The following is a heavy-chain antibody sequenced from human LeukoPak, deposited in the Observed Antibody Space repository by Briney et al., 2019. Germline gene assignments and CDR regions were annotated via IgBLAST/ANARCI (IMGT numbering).Heavy chain of an antibody. V-gene: IGHV1-18*01. J-gene: IGHJ4*02. D-gene: IGHD3-22*01. Sequence: ASVKVSCKASGYTFTSYGISWVRQAPGEGLEWMGWISAYNGYTNYAQKLQGRVTMTTDTSTSTAYMELRSLRSDDTAVYYCARGVDDSSGYYYHYWGQGTLVTVSS. CDR3: ARGVDDSSGYYYHY. CDR2: ISAYNGYT. CDR1: GYTFTSYG.